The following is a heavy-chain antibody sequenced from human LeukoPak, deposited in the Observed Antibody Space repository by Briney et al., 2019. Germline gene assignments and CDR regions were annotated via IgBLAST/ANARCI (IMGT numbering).Heavy chain of an antibody. CDR2: ISSSGSTI. V-gene: IGHV3-48*03. CDR1: GFTFSSYE. Sequence: GGSLRLSCAASGFTFSSYEMNWDRQAPGKGLEWVSYISSSGSTIYYADSVKGRFTISRDNAKNSLYLQMNSLRAEDTAVYYCARASSGWANNAFDIWGQGTMVTVSS. CDR3: ARASSGWANNAFDI. J-gene: IGHJ3*02. D-gene: IGHD6-19*01.